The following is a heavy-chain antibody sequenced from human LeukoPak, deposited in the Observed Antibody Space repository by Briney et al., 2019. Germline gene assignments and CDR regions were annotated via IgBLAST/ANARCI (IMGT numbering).Heavy chain of an antibody. V-gene: IGHV3-74*01. J-gene: IGHJ4*02. CDR3: ARGRNSNWSGLDF. CDR1: GFSFSGHW. D-gene: IGHD6-6*01. CDR2: ISPTGSTT. Sequence: PGGSLRLSCTASGFSFSGHWMHWARQLPGKGLVWVSRISPTGSTTSYADSVKGRFTVSRDNAKNTLYLQVNNLRAEDTAVYYCARGRNSNWSGLDFWGQGTLLTVSS.